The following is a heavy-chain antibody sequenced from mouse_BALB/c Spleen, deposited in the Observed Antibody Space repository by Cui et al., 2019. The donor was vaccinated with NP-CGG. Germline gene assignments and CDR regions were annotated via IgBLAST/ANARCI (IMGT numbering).Heavy chain of an antibody. D-gene: IGHD1-1*01. CDR3: ARYDYYGSSYFDY. V-gene: IGHV1-72*01. Sequence: QVQLQQPGSELVKPAASVNLSCKPSGYTFTSYWMHWVKQRPGRGLEWIGRIDPNSGGTKYNEKFKSKATLTVDKPSSTAYMQLSSLTSEDSAVYYCARYDYYGSSYFDYWGQGTTLTVSS. J-gene: IGHJ2*01. CDR1: GYTFTSYW. CDR2: IDPNSGGT.